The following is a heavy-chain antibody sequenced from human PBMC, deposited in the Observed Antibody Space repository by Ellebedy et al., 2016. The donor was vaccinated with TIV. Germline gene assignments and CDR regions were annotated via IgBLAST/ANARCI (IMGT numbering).Heavy chain of an antibody. CDR1: GHTFTGYY. J-gene: IGHJ4*02. V-gene: IGHV1-18*04. D-gene: IGHD5-12*01. CDR3: ARDMVQGMVARYLWFDY. Sequence: ASVKVSCKAPGHTFTGYYIHWVRQAPGQGLEWMGWISAYTGDTNYAQKFQGRLTMTTDTSTDTAHMELRRLRSDDTAVYYCARDMVQGMVARYLWFDYWGQGTLVTVSS. CDR2: ISAYTGDT.